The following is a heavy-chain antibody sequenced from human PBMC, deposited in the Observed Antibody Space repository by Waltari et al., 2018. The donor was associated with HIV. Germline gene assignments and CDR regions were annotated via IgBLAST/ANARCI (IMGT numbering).Heavy chain of an antibody. CDR3: ASARAGGGSVDY. Sequence: EVQLVESGGGLIQPGGSLRLSCAASGFTVSANHMSWVRQTPRKGLEWLSVMHSVGTTNYADSVKGRFSISRDNSKNTLYLQMNSLRAEDTAVYYCASARAGGGSVDYWGQGTLVTVSS. V-gene: IGHV3-53*01. D-gene: IGHD1-26*01. J-gene: IGHJ4*02. CDR1: GFTVSANH. CDR2: MHSVGTT.